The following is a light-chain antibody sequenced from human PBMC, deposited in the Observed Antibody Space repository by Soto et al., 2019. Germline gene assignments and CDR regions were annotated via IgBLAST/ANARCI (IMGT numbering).Light chain of an antibody. J-gene: IGKJ1*01. Sequence: EIVLTQSPDTLSLSPGERATLSCRASQIITNSYLSWYQQKPGQAPRLLIYAASSRATGIPDRFSGSGSGTDFSLTIGGLEPEDFAVYYCQQYYSSPWTFGQGTKVEIK. CDR3: QQYYSSPWT. CDR2: AAS. CDR1: QIITNSY. V-gene: IGKV3-20*01.